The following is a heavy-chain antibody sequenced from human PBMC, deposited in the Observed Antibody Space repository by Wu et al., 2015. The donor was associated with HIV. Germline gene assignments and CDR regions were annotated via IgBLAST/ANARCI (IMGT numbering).Heavy chain of an antibody. CDR2: INPNSGGT. CDR1: GYTFTGYY. D-gene: IGHD3-22*01. J-gene: IGHJ3*02. Sequence: QVQLVQSGAEVKKPGASVKVSCKASGYTFTGYYMHWVRQAPGQGLEWMGWINPNSGGTNYAQKFQGRVTMTRDTSISTAYMELSRLRSDDTAVYYCAREKFYYYDSSGYYYEAFDIWGQGTMVTVSS. CDR3: AREKFYYYDSSGYYYEAFDI. V-gene: IGHV1-2*02.